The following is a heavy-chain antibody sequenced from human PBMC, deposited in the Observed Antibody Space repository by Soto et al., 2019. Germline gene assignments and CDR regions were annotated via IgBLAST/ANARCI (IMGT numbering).Heavy chain of an antibody. J-gene: IGHJ6*02. CDR3: ARVGGRWRGNYYYGMDV. V-gene: IGHV4-34*01. CDR2: INHSGST. D-gene: IGHD3-10*01. Sequence: ASETLSLTCAVYGGSFSGYYWSWIRQPPGKGLEWIGEINHSGSTNYNPSLKSRVTISVDTSKNQFSLKLSSVTAADTAVYYCARVGGRWRGNYYYGMDVWGQGTTVTVSS. CDR1: GGSFSGYY.